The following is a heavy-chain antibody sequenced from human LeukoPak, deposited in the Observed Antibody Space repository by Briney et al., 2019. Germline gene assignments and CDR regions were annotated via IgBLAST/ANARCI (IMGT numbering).Heavy chain of an antibody. Sequence: SETLSLTCAVYGGSFSGYYWSWIRQPPGKGLEWIVEINHSRSTNYNPSLKSRVTISVDTSKNQFSLKLSSVTAADTAVYYCARSSLLWFGELSWYNWFDPWGQGTLVTVSS. CDR3: ARSSLLWFGELSWYNWFDP. V-gene: IGHV4-34*01. J-gene: IGHJ5*02. CDR2: INHSRST. D-gene: IGHD3-10*01. CDR1: GGSFSGYY.